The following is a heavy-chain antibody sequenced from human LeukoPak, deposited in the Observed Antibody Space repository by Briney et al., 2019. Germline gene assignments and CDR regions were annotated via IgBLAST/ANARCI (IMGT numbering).Heavy chain of an antibody. Sequence: PGGSLRLSCATSGLSFSGTWMTWVRQAPGKGLECVANIKPDGSEKYYIDSVKGRFTVSRDNAKNSLYLQMNSLRVEDTAIYYCTSDLNHGSGGWGQGTLVTVSS. CDR3: TSDLNHGSGG. J-gene: IGHJ4*02. CDR2: IKPDGSEK. CDR1: GLSFSGTW. D-gene: IGHD2-15*01. V-gene: IGHV3-7*01.